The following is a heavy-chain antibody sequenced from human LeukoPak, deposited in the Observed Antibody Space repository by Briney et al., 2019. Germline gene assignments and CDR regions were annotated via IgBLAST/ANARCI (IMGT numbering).Heavy chain of an antibody. J-gene: IGHJ4*02. Sequence: GGSLRLSCAASGFTFSSYSMNWVRQAPGKGLEWVSSISSSSSYIYYADSVKGRFTISRDNAKNSLYLQMNSLRAEDTAVYYCARDLGMEGIVATALADYWGQGTLVTVSS. D-gene: IGHD5-12*01. CDR2: ISSSSSYI. CDR1: GFTFSSYS. V-gene: IGHV3-21*01. CDR3: ARDLGMEGIVATALADY.